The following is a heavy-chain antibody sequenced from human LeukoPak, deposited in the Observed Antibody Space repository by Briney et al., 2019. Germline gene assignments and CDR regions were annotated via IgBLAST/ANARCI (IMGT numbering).Heavy chain of an antibody. V-gene: IGHV1-58*02. J-gene: IGHJ4*02. D-gene: IGHD6-13*01. CDR3: AAVTAPYSSSWYGYFDY. Sequence: SVKVSCKASGFTFTSSAMQWVRQARGQRLEWIGWIVVGSGNTNYAQKFQERVTITRDMSTSTAYMELSSLRSEDTAVCYCAAVTAPYSSSWYGYFDYWGQGTLVTVSS. CDR2: IVVGSGNT. CDR1: GFTFTSSA.